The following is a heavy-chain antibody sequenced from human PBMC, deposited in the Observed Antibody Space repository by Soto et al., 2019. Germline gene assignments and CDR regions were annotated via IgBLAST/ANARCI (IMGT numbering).Heavy chain of an antibody. J-gene: IGHJ6*02. V-gene: IGHV1-69*13. CDR2: IIPIFGTA. D-gene: IGHD2-15*01. Sequence: SVKVSCKASGGTFSSYAISWVRQAPGQGLEWMGGIIPIFGTANYAQKFQGRVTITADESTSTAYMELSSLRSEDTAVYYCARVVEDIVVVVAARSSGSDYYYGMDVWGQGTTVTVSS. CDR3: ARVVEDIVVVVAARSSGSDYYYGMDV. CDR1: GGTFSSYA.